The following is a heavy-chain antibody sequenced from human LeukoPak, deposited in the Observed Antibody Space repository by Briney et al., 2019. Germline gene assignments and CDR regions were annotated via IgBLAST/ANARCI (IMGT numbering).Heavy chain of an antibody. CDR1: GFTFSSYA. Sequence: PGGSLRLSCEASGFTFSSYAMHWVRQAPGKGLEWVSVIYSGGSTYYADSVKGRFTISRDNSKNTLYLQMNSLRAEDTAVYYCASRGYCSSTSCYFLDYWGQGTLVTVSS. V-gene: IGHV3-53*01. CDR2: IYSGGST. J-gene: IGHJ4*02. D-gene: IGHD2-2*01. CDR3: ASRGYCSSTSCYFLDY.